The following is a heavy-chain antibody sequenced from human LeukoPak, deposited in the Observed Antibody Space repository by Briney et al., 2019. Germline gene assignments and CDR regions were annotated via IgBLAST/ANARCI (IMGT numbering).Heavy chain of an antibody. Sequence: PSETLSLTCAVYSGSFSDYYWSWIRQPPGKGLEWIGEINHSGSPNYNPSLKSRLTISVDTSKNQFSLKLSSVTAADTAVYYCARVAAAAGDYWGQGTLVTVSS. V-gene: IGHV4-34*01. CDR1: SGSFSDYY. D-gene: IGHD6-13*01. CDR2: INHSGSP. CDR3: ARVAAAAGDY. J-gene: IGHJ4*02.